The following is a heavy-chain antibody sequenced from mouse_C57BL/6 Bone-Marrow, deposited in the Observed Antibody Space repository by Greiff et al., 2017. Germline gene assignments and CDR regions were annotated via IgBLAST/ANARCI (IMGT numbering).Heavy chain of an antibody. CDR2: IYPGDGDT. Sequence: QVQLKESGPELVKPGASVKISCKASGYAFSSSWMNWVKQRPGKGLEWIGRIYPGDGDTNYNGKFKGKATLTADKSSSTAYMQLSSLTSEDSAVYFCARGGDLGYWGQGTTLTVSS. CDR3: ARGGDLGY. J-gene: IGHJ2*01. V-gene: IGHV1-82*01. D-gene: IGHD4-1*01. CDR1: GYAFSSSW.